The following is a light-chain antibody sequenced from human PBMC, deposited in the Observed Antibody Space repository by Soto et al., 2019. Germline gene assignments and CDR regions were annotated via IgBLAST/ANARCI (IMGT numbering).Light chain of an antibody. J-gene: IGKJ4*01. CDR2: DAS. V-gene: IGKV3-11*01. CDR1: QSVSSY. Sequence: EIVLTQSPATLSFSPGERATLSCRASQSVSSYLAWHQQKPGQAPRLLIFDASNRATGIPARFSGSGSGTDFTLTISSLEPEDFAVYYCHQRGDWPLTFGGGTKVEIK. CDR3: HQRGDWPLT.